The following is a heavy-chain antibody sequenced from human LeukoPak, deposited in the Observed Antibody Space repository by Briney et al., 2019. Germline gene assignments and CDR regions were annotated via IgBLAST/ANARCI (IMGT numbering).Heavy chain of an antibody. CDR2: ISYDGSNK. Sequence: GGSLRLSCAASGFTFSSYAMHWVRQAPGKGLEWVAVISYDGSNKYYADSVKGRFTISRDNSKNTLYLQMNSLRAEDTAVYYCASSIRYRSSTSWPGNAFDIWGQGTMVTVSS. D-gene: IGHD2-2*01. CDR3: ASSIRYRSSTSWPGNAFDI. V-gene: IGHV3-30*04. J-gene: IGHJ3*02. CDR1: GFTFSSYA.